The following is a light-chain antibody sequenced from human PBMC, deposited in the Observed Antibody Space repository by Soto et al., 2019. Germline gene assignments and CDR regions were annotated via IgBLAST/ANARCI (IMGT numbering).Light chain of an antibody. V-gene: IGKV3-20*01. Sequence: EIVLTQSPGTLSLSPGERATLSCRASQSVSSSYLAWYQQKPGQTPRLLIYGASSRATSIPDRFSGSGSGTDFTLTISRLEPEDFAVYYCQKYGTASPLTFGGGTKVEIK. CDR1: QSVSSSY. CDR3: QKYGTASPLT. J-gene: IGKJ4*01. CDR2: GAS.